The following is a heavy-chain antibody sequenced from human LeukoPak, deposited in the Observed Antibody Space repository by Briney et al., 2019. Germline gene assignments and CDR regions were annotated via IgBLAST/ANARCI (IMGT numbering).Heavy chain of an antibody. CDR3: ARDPCDTTFHDAFDI. V-gene: IGHV4-4*02. CDR2: IYHSGST. J-gene: IGHJ3*02. D-gene: IGHD1-1*01. CDR1: GGSISSSNW. Sequence: TSGTLSLTCAVSGGSISSSNWWSWVRQPPGKGLEWIGEIYHSGSTNYNPSLKSRVTISVDKSKNQFSLKLSSVTAADTAVYYCARDPCDTTFHDAFDIWGQGTMVTVSS.